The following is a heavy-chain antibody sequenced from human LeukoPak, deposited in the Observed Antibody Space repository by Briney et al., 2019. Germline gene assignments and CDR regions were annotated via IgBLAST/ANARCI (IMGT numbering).Heavy chain of an antibody. Sequence: GGSLRLSCAASVFTFDDYVMSWVRQAPGKGLEGVSGINWNGGSTVYAGSVKGRFTISRDNAKNSLYLQMNSLRAEDTALYYCARTYGSGSYGEYYFDYWGQGTLVTVSS. CDR3: ARTYGSGSYGEYYFDY. D-gene: IGHD3-10*01. J-gene: IGHJ4*02. CDR2: INWNGGST. V-gene: IGHV3-20*04. CDR1: VFTFDDYV.